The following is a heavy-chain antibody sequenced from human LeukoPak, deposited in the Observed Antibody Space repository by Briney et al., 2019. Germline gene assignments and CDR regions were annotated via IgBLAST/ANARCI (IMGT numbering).Heavy chain of an antibody. V-gene: IGHV3-20*04. D-gene: IGHD3-22*01. CDR3: VREFDGSDHYYFDY. CDR1: GFTFDDYA. Sequence: GGSLRLSCAASGFTFDDYAMSWVRQAPGKGLEWVSGINWNGVSTRYADSVKGRFTVSRDNTKNSLYLQMNSLRAEDTAVYYCVREFDGSDHYYFDYWGQGTLVIVSS. J-gene: IGHJ4*02. CDR2: INWNGVST.